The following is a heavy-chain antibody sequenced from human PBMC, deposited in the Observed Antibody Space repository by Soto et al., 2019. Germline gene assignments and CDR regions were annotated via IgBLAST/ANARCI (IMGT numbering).Heavy chain of an antibody. CDR3: VRENYYYGMDV. CDR1: GFTASFND. V-gene: IGHV3-66*01. Sequence: GGSLRLSCGASGFTASFNDMTWVRQAPVKGLEWVSAINSGGNTFYADSVKGRFTISRDNSKNTLYLQMNSLRVEDTAMYYCVRENYYYGMDVWGQGTAVTVS. J-gene: IGHJ6*02. CDR2: INSGGNT.